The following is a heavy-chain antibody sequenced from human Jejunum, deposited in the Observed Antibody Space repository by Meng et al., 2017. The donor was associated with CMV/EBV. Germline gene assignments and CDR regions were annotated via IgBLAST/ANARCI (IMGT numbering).Heavy chain of an antibody. CDR1: GGSLTGSY. V-gene: IGHV4-34*01. J-gene: IGHJ4*02. Sequence: VFGGSLTGSYWSWIRQSPEKGLEWIGEISHTGSTNYNPSLRSRVLLSVGPSTPPLSLPLRSLPPSASSVSSFARGMADRATTPYFDYWGQGTLVTVSS. CDR3: ARGMADRATTPYFDY. D-gene: IGHD5-24*01. CDR2: ISHTGST.